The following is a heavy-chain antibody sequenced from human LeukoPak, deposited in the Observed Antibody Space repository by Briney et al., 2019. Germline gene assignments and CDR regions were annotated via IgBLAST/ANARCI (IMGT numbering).Heavy chain of an antibody. J-gene: IGHJ1*01. CDR2: ISGNGVST. Sequence: PGGFLRLSCAASGFTFSNYAMSWVRQAPGKGLEWVSAISGNGVSTYYADSLNIRFTISRDNSRNTLYLQVTSLSAEDTAVYYCAKDSDFRYFQNWGQGTLVTVSS. CDR3: AKDSDFRYFQN. CDR1: GFTFSNYA. V-gene: IGHV3-23*01. D-gene: IGHD2/OR15-2a*01.